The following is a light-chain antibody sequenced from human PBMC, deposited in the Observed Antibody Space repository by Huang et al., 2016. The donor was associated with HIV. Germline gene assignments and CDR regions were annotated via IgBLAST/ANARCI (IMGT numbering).Light chain of an antibody. V-gene: IGKV1-33*01. CDR2: DAS. CDR3: QHYDSLPYT. J-gene: IGKJ2*01. CDR1: KDITKF. Sequence: DIQMTQSPSSLAASVGDRVTIPCQASKDITKFLNWYQQKPGQTPKLLMYDASTLETGVPSRFSGSGSGTHFSFTISSLQPEDFAIYYCQHYDSLPYTFGQGTKLEIK.